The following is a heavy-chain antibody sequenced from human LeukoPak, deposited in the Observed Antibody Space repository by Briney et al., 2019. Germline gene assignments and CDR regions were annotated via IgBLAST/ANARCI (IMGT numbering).Heavy chain of an antibody. CDR1: GGTFSSYA. CDR2: IIPIFGTA. J-gene: IGHJ6*03. V-gene: IGHV1-69*06. CDR3: AGPYSSGWYGVYYYYYMDV. Sequence: ASVKVSCKASGGTFSSYAISWVRQAPGQGLEWMGGIIPIFGTANYAQKFQGRVTITADKSTSTAYMELSSLRSEDTAVYYCAGPYSSGWYGVYYYYYMDVWGKRTTVTVSS. D-gene: IGHD6-19*01.